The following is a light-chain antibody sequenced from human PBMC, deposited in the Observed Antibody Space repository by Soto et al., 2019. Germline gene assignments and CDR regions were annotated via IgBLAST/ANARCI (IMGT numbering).Light chain of an antibody. Sequence: DIQMTQSPSTLSASVVDRVTITCRASQSISTWLAWYQQKPGKAPKLLIYKASGLESGVPSRFSGSGSGTDFTLTISSLQPDDFATYYCQQYNSYPWTFGQGTKVDI. CDR3: QQYNSYPWT. V-gene: IGKV1-5*03. CDR1: QSISTW. J-gene: IGKJ1*01. CDR2: KAS.